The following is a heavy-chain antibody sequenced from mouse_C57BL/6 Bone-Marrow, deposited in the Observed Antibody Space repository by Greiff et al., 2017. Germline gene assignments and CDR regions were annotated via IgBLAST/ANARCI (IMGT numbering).Heavy chain of an antibody. J-gene: IGHJ2*01. D-gene: IGHD2-1*01. CDR3: ARLSPYGIFDY. Sequence: PAATVDFSRYWMSWVRRAPGKGLEWIGEINPDSSTINYAPSLKDKFIISRDNAKNTLYLQMSKVRSEDTALYYCARLSPYGIFDYWGQGTTLTVSS. V-gene: IGHV4-1*01. CDR2: INPDSSTI. CDR1: TVDFSRYW.